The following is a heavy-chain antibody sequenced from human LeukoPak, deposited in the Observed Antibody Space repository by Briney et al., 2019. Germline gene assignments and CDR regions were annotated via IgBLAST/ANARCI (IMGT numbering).Heavy chain of an antibody. CDR3: ARDFVDSGYCSGSTCYGAFDI. V-gene: IGHV3-21*01. J-gene: IGHJ3*02. CDR1: GFTFSYFN. D-gene: IGHD2-15*01. CDR2: IDSDSIYI. Sequence: AGGSLRLSCAASGFTFSYFNMNWVRQTPGKGLEWVSSIDSDSIYIYYADSGKGRFTISRDNAKNSIYLQMNSLRAEDTAVYYCARDFVDSGYCSGSTCYGAFDIWGQGTMVTVSS.